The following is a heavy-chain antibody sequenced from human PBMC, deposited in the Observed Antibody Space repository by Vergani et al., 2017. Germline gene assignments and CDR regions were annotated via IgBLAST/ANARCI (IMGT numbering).Heavy chain of an antibody. CDR1: GFTFSSYG. V-gene: IGHV3-30*03. CDR2: ISYDGSNT. J-gene: IGHJ4*02. CDR3: ARGVGASYYCDY. D-gene: IGHD1-26*01. Sequence: QVQLVESGGGVVQPGRSLRLSCAASGFTFSSYGMHWVRQAPGKGLEWVAVISYDGSNTYYADSVKGRFTISRDNSKNTLYLQMNSLRAEDTAVYYCARGVGASYYCDYWGQGTLVTVSS.